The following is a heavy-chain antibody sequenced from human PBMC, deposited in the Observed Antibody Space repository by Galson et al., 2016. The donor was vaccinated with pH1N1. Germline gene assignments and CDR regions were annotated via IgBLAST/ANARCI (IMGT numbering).Heavy chain of an antibody. CDR2: IYHSGST. V-gene: IGHV4-38-2*01. CDR1: GYSISSGSY. J-gene: IGHJ3*02. Sequence: EILSLTCAVSGYSISSGSYWGWIRQPPRKGLEWIGSIYHSGSTYYNPSLKSRVTISTDTSKNHFSLKLSSVTAADTAIYYCATFTMTISFDAFHIWGQGTVVTVSS. D-gene: IGHD3-22*01. CDR3: ATFTMTISFDAFHI.